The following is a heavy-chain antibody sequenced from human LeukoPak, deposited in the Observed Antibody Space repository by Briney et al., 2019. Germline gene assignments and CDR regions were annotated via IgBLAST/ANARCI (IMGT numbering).Heavy chain of an antibody. CDR2: ISYDGSNK. J-gene: IGHJ4*02. CDR3: AKVGSQDGIAAAGGFDY. D-gene: IGHD6-13*01. V-gene: IGHV3-30*18. CDR1: GFTFSSYG. Sequence: GGSLRLSCAASGFTFSSYGMHWVRQAPGKGLEWVAVISYDGSNKYYADSVKGRFTISRDNSKNTLYLQMNSLRAEDTAVYYCAKVGSQDGIAAAGGFDYWGQGTLVTVSS.